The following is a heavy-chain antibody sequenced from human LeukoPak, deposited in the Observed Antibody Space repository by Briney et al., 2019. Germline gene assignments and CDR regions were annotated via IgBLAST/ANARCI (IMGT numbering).Heavy chain of an antibody. CDR2: ISYDGSNK. Sequence: GWSLRLSCAAPGLTFSSYGMHWVRQAPGKGLEWVAVISYDGSNKYYADSVKGRFTISRDNSKNTLYLQMNSLRAEDTAVYYCAKDGLVGAIDYWGQGTLVTVSS. J-gene: IGHJ4*02. D-gene: IGHD1-26*01. V-gene: IGHV3-30*18. CDR3: AKDGLVGAIDY. CDR1: GLTFSSYG.